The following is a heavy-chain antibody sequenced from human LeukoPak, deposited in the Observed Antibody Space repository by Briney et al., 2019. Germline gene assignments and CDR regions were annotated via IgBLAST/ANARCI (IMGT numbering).Heavy chain of an antibody. CDR3: ARGTQAVAAAWGAFDI. J-gene: IGHJ3*02. CDR1: GGSISSYD. V-gene: IGHV4-4*07. CDR2: IYTSGST. D-gene: IGHD6-19*01. Sequence: SETLSLTCTVSGGSISSYDWSWIRQRAGKGLERIGRIYTSGSTNYYPSLKIRVTMAVYTSKNQFSLTLNSVTAADTAAYSCARGTQAVAAAWGAFDIWGQGTMVTVSS.